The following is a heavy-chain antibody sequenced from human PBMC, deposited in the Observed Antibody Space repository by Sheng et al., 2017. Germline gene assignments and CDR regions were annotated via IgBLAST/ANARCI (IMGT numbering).Heavy chain of an antibody. J-gene: IGHJ4*02. Sequence: QLQLQESGPGLVKPSETLSLSCTVSGGSVSSTSYYWGLGPPAPREGAGVDWGYLLILGSTYYNPSLKSRVTISVDTSKNQFSLRVTSVTAADTAIYYCARIWYNWSGPYNYWGQGTLVTVSS. CDR1: GGSVSSTSYY. D-gene: IGHD1-1*01. CDR3: ARIWYNWSGPYNY. V-gene: IGHV4-39*07. CDR2: LLILGST.